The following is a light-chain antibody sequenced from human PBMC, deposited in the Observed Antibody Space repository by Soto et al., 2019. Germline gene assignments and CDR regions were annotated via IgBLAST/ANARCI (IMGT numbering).Light chain of an antibody. CDR3: QHYNFWPHT. J-gene: IGKJ2*01. Sequence: EIVLTQSPGTLSLSPGERATLSCRASQSVRDNLAWYQQKPGQAPRLLIYRAPTRATGVPARFSGSGSGTEFTLTISSLQSEDVSVYLCQHYNFWPHTFGQGTKVDIK. CDR1: QSVRDN. CDR2: RAP. V-gene: IGKV3-15*01.